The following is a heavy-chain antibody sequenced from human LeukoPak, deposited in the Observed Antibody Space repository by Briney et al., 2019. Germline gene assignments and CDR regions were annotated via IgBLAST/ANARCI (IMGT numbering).Heavy chain of an antibody. Sequence: ASVKVSCKVSGYTLTELSMHWVRQAPGKGLEWMGGFDPEDGETIYAQKFQGRVTMTEDTSTDTAYMELSSLRSEDTAVYYCATRIFWSGLNWFDPWGQGTLVTVSS. D-gene: IGHD3-3*01. CDR2: FDPEDGET. CDR1: GYTLTELS. J-gene: IGHJ5*02. V-gene: IGHV1-24*01. CDR3: ATRIFWSGLNWFDP.